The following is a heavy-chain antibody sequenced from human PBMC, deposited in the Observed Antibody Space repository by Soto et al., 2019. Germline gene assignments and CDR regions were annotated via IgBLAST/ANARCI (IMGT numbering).Heavy chain of an antibody. D-gene: IGHD6-13*01. CDR2: ISSSSSTI. Sequence: EVQLVESGGGLVQPGGSLRLSCAASGFTFSSYSMNWVRQAPGKGLEWVSYISSSSSTIYYADSVKGRFTISRDNAKNSLYLQMNSRRAEDTAVYYCARDPSAAAGHWGQGTLVTVSS. J-gene: IGHJ4*02. V-gene: IGHV3-48*01. CDR1: GFTFSSYS. CDR3: ARDPSAAAGH.